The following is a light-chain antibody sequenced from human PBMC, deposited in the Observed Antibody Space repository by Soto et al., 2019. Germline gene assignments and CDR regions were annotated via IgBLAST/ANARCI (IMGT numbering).Light chain of an antibody. CDR2: KAS. V-gene: IGKV1-5*03. CDR3: QQYNNYRWT. CDR1: QSISSW. J-gene: IGKJ1*01. Sequence: GARVTITCRASQSISSWLAWYQQKPGKAPKLLIYKASTLESGVPSRFSGSGSGTEFTLTISSLQPDDFAAYYCQQYNNYRWTFGQGTKVDIK.